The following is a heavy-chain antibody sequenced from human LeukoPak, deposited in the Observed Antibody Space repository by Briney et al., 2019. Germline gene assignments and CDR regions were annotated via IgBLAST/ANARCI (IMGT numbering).Heavy chain of an antibody. CDR1: GGSISSGSYY. D-gene: IGHD2-2*01. J-gene: IGHJ6*03. Sequence: SETLSLTCTVSGGSISSGSYYWSWIRQPVGKGLEWIGRIYTSGSTNYNPSLKSRVTISVDTSKNQFSLKLSSVTAADTAVYYCAREEYQLLGTYYYYYMDVWGKGTTVTVSS. V-gene: IGHV4-61*02. CDR3: AREEYQLLGTYYYYYMDV. CDR2: IYTSGST.